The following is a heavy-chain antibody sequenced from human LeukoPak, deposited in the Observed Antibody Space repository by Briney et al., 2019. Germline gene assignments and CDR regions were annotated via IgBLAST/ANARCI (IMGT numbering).Heavy chain of an antibody. CDR1: GGSFSGYY. Sequence: SETLSLTCAVYGGSFSGYYWSWIRQPPGKGLEWIGEINHSGSTNYNTSLKSRVTISVDTSKNQFSLKLSSVTAADTAVYYCAREVTNNAFDIWGQGTMVTVSS. CDR2: INHSGST. J-gene: IGHJ3*02. V-gene: IGHV4-34*01. CDR3: AREVTNNAFDI. D-gene: IGHD4-17*01.